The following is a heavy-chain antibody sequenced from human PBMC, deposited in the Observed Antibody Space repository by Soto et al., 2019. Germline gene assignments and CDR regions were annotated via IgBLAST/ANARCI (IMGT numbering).Heavy chain of an antibody. V-gene: IGHV3-7*01. J-gene: IGHJ4*02. CDR2: IKEDASEE. D-gene: IGHD2-2*01. CDR1: GFTFSTYW. Sequence: EVQLVQSGGDLVQPGGSLRLSWVASGFTFSTYWMTWVRQAPGMGLEWVAGIKEDASEELDVDSVKGRFSVSRDNAKNSLYLQLNSLSAEDTAVYYCATAISSPFSNFDYWGQGSLVTVSS. CDR3: ATAISSPFSNFDY.